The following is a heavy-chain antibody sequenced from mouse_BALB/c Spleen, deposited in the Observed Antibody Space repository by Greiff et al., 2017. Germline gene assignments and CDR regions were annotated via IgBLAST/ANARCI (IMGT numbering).Heavy chain of an antibody. CDR1: GFTFSDYY. CDR3: ARDNYDGYYWDY. Sequence: EVMLVESGGGLVKPGGSLKLSCAASGFTFSDYYMYWVRQTPEKRLEWVATISDGGSYTYYPDSVKGRFTISRDNAKNNLYLQMSSLKSEDTAMYYCARDNYDGYYWDYWGQGTTLTVSS. V-gene: IGHV5-4*02. J-gene: IGHJ2*01. CDR2: ISDGGSYT. D-gene: IGHD2-3*01.